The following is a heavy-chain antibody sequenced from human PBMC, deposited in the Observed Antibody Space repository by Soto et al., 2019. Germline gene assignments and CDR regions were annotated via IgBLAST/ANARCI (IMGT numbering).Heavy chain of an antibody. CDR3: ARYYDILTGYFAWSNWFDP. J-gene: IGHJ5*02. CDR2: ISAYNGNT. V-gene: IGHV1-18*01. Sequence: ASVKVSCKASGYTFTSYGISWVRQAPGQGLEWMGWISAYNGNTNYAQKFQGRVTMTTDTSTSTAYMELRSLRSDDTAVYYCARYYDILTGYFAWSNWFDPWGQGTLVTVSS. D-gene: IGHD3-9*01. CDR1: GYTFTSYG.